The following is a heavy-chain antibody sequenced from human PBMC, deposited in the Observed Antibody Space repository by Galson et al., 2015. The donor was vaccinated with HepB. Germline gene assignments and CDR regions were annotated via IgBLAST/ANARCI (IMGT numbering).Heavy chain of an antibody. D-gene: IGHD3-3*01. V-gene: IGHV4-59*01. CDR3: AILTIFGPQRGDAFDI. J-gene: IGHJ3*02. CDR2: IYYSGST. CDR1: GGSISSYY. Sequence: TLSLTCTVSGGSISSYYWSWIRQPPGKGLEWIGYIYYSGSTNYNPSLKSRVTISVDTSKNQFSLKLSSVTAADTAVYYCAILTIFGPQRGDAFDIWGQGTMVTVSS.